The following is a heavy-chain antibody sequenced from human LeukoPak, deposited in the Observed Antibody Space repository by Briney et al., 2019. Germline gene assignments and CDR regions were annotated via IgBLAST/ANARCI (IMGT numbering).Heavy chain of an antibody. CDR1: GFTFNSYG. CDR3: AKRHGPNYGDFDY. J-gene: IGHJ4*02. CDR2: IGGSGATT. V-gene: IGHV3-23*01. Sequence: GGSLRLSCEASGFTFNSYGMSWVRQAPGKGLEWVSAIGGSGATTYYADSVKGRFTISRDNSKNTLYLQMNSLRADDAAVYYCAKRHGPNYGDFDYWGQGTLVTVSS. D-gene: IGHD4-17*01.